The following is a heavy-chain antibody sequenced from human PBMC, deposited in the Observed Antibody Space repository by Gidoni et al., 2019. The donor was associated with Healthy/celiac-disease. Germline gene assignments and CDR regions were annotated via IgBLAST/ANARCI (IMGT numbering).Heavy chain of an antibody. CDR1: GGSFSGSH. CDR3: ARARYRAPGTYYYGSGKGWFDP. CDR2: INHSGST. V-gene: IGHV4-34*01. Sequence: QVQLQQWGAGLLKPSETLSLTCAVYGGSFSGSHWSWIRQPPGKGLEWIGEINHSGSTNYNPSLKGRVTISVDTSKNQFSLKLSSVTAADTAVYYCARARYRAPGTYYYGSGKGWFDPWGQGTLVTVSS. D-gene: IGHD3-10*01. J-gene: IGHJ5*02.